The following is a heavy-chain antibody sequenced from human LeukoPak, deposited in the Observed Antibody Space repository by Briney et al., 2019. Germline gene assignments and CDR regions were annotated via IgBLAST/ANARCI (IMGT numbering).Heavy chain of an antibody. CDR2: IYTIGST. D-gene: IGHD3-22*01. J-gene: IGHJ3*02. CDR3: ARGPYKYDGSGAFDI. CDR1: GGSLSSTYY. Sequence: PSETLSLTCTASGGSLSSTYYWDWIREPPGKGLEWIGRIYTIGSTNYNPSLKSRVTISVETSKNQFSLKLTSVTAADTAVYYCARGPYKYDGSGAFDIWGQGTMVTVSS. V-gene: IGHV4-4*08.